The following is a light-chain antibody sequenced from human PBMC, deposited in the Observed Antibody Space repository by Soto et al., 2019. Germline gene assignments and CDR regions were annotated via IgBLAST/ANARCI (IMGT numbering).Light chain of an antibody. V-gene: IGKV3-20*01. CDR2: GAT. Sequence: EIVLTQSPGTLSLSPGERATLSCRASQSVSSSYLAWYQQKPAQAPRLLIYGATSRATGIPDRFSGSWSGTDFTLTISRLKPGDFAVYYCQQYGSSPFPFGGGTKVEIK. J-gene: IGKJ4*01. CDR3: QQYGSSPFP. CDR1: QSVSSSY.